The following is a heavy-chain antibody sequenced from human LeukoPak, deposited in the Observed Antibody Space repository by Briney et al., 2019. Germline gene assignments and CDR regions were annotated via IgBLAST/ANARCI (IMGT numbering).Heavy chain of an antibody. D-gene: IGHD3-3*01. CDR3: ARAPDFWSGYTFDY. V-gene: IGHV4-4*07. J-gene: IGHJ4*02. CDR1: GGSISSYY. CDR2: IYTSGST. Sequence: SETLSLTCTVSGGSISSYYWSWIRQPAGKGLEWIGRIYTSGSTNYNPSLKSRVTMSVDTSKNQLSLKLSSVTAADTAVYYCARAPDFWSGYTFDYWGQGTLVTVSS.